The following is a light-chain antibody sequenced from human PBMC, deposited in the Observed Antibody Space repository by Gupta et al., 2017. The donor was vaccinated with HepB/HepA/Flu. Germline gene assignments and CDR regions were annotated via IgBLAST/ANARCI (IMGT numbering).Light chain of an antibody. V-gene: IGLV2-14*01. CDR1: SSDVGGYNY. Sequence: QXXLTQPXSVSGSXGQSITISCTGTSSDVGGYNYVSWYQQHPGKAPKLMIYDVSNRPSGVSNRFSGSKSGNTASLTISGLQAEDEADYYCSSYTSSSTWVFGGGTKLTVL. J-gene: IGLJ3*02. CDR2: DVS. CDR3: SSYTSSSTWV.